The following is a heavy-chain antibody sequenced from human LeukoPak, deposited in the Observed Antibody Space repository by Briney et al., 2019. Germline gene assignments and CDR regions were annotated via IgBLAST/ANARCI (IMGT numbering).Heavy chain of an antibody. CDR3: ARGEDTMIVPVY. V-gene: IGHV3-66*01. CDR1: GFTVSSNY. Sequence: GGSLRLSCAASGFTVSSNYMSWARQAPGKGLEWVSVIYSGGSTYYADSVKGRFTISRDNSKNTLYLQMNSLRAEDTAVYYCARGEDTMIVPVYWGQGTLVTVSS. CDR2: IYSGGST. D-gene: IGHD3-22*01. J-gene: IGHJ4*02.